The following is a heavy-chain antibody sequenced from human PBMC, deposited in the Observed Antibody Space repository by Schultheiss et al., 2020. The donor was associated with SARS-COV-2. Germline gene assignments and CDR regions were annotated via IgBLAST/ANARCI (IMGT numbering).Heavy chain of an antibody. CDR1: GVSVSSGGYS. CDR3: ARGVYGDYGMDV. CDR2: IYYSGST. D-gene: IGHD5/OR15-5a*01. J-gene: IGHJ6*02. V-gene: IGHV4-61*10. Sequence: SETLSLTCAVSGVSVSSGGYSWSWIRQPAGKGLEWIGFIYYSGSTNYNPSLKSRVTISVDTSKNQFSLKLSSVTAADTAVYYCARGVYGDYGMDVWGQGTTVTVSS.